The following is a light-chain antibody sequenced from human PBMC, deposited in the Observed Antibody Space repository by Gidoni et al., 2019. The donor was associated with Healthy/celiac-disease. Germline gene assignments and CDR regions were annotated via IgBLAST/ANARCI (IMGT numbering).Light chain of an antibody. CDR3: QQNYNSHPT. CDR1: QSINIY. CDR2: GAY. Sequence: DIQMTQSPPSLSASVGDRVTITCRASQSINIYLNWYQQKPGKAPKLLIYGAYSWQSGVTSRFGGSGSGTDFTITMSSVQTEDFANYYGQQNYNSHPTFGKGSKLEIK. V-gene: IGKV1-39*01. J-gene: IGKJ2*01.